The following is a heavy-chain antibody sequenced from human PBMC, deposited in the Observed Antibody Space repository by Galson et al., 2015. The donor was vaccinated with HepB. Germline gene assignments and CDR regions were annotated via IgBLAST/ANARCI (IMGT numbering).Heavy chain of an antibody. CDR1: GFIFSSYG. V-gene: IGHV3-23*01. Sequence: SLRLSCAPSGFIFSSYGMTWVRQAPGKGLEWVASISGEAENTHFAESVKCRFTISRANSKNTLYLHMNSLRAEDTAVYYCATQTLSSLYHYYYYMDIWGKGTTVTVSS. J-gene: IGHJ6*03. D-gene: IGHD5/OR15-5a*01. CDR3: ATQTLSSLYHYYYYMDI. CDR2: ISGEAENT.